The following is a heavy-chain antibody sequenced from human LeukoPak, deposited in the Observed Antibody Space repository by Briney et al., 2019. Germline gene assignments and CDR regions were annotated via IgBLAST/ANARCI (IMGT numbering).Heavy chain of an antibody. CDR3: ANDEGY. J-gene: IGHJ4*02. CDR2: ISWNSGSI. CDR1: GFTFDDYA. V-gene: IGHV3-9*01. Sequence: GRSLRPSCAASGFTFDDYAMHWVRQAPGKGLEWVSGISWNSGSIGYADSVKGRFTISRDNAKNSLYLQMNSLRAEDTALYYCANDEGYWGQGTLVTVSS.